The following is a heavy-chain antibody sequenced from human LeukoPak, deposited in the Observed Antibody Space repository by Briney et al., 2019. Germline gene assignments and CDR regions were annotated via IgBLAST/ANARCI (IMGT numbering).Heavy chain of an antibody. V-gene: IGHV3-53*01. Sequence: TGGSLRLSCAASGFLVNTNYMTWVRQAPGRGLEWVSFIYADGNTYYADSVKGRFTISRDISKNAVYPQMNSLRAEDTAVYYCARDSYGDANFDSWGQGTLVTVSS. CDR1: GFLVNTNY. CDR2: IYADGNT. D-gene: IGHD4-17*01. J-gene: IGHJ4*02. CDR3: ARDSYGDANFDS.